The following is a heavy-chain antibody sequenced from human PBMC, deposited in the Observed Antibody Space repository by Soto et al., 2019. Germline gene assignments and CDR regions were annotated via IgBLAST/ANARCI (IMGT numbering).Heavy chain of an antibody. V-gene: IGHV3-21*01. CDR2: ISSSSSYI. CDR3: ARVLPTYYYGSGSPH. CDR1: GFTFSSYG. Sequence: GGSLRLSCAAFGFTFSSYGMHWVRQAPGKGLEWVSVISSSSSYIYYADSVKGRFTISRDNAKNSLYLQMNSLRAEDTAVYYCARVLPTYYYGSGSPHWGQGTLVTVSS. J-gene: IGHJ4*02. D-gene: IGHD3-10*01.